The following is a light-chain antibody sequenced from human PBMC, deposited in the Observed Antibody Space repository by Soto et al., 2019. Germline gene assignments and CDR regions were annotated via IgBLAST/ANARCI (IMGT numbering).Light chain of an antibody. Sequence: EIVLTQSPATVSLSPVEIASLSFRASQSVSSNLAWYQQKPGQAPRFLIYGASTRATGIPARFSGSGSGTEFTLTISSLQSEDFAVYYCQQYDNWPLTFGGGTKVDI. J-gene: IGKJ4*01. V-gene: IGKV3-15*01. CDR3: QQYDNWPLT. CDR1: QSVSSN. CDR2: GAS.